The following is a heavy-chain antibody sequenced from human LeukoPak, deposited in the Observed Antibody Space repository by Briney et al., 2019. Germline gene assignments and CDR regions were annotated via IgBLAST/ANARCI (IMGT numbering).Heavy chain of an antibody. CDR2: ISGSGGST. J-gene: IGHJ4*02. D-gene: IGHD3-22*01. CDR3: AKDQDDSSGYYYASSDY. V-gene: IGHV3-23*01. Sequence: GGSLRLSCAASGFTFSSYAMSWVRQAPGKGLERVSAISGSGGSTYYADSVKGRFTISRDNSKNTLYLQMNSLRAEDTAVYYCAKDQDDSSGYYYASSDYWGQGTLVTVSS. CDR1: GFTFSSYA.